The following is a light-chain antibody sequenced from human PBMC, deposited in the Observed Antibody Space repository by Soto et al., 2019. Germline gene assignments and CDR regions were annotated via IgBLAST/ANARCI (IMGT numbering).Light chain of an antibody. CDR2: VVN. Sequence: QSALTQPASVSGSPGQSITISCTGTSSDVGGYNYVSWYQQDPGKAPKLMIYVVNNRPSGVSNRFSGSKSGNTASLTISGLQAEDEAYYYCSSYTSSSTLAVFGGGTKLTVL. V-gene: IGLV2-14*01. J-gene: IGLJ2*01. CDR1: SSDVGGYNY. CDR3: SSYTSSSTLAV.